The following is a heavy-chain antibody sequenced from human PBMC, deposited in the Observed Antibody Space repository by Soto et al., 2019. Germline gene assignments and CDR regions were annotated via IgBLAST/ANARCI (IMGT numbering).Heavy chain of an antibody. V-gene: IGHV3-21*01. CDR1: GFTFSSYS. Sequence: GGSLRLSCVASGFTFSSYSMNWVRQAPGRGLEWVSSISSSSSYIYYADSVKGRFTISRDNAKNSLYLQMNSLRAEDTAVYYCARVASSSWYGDYYGMDVWGQGTTVTVSS. CDR2: ISSSSSYI. J-gene: IGHJ6*02. CDR3: ARVASSSWYGDYYGMDV. D-gene: IGHD6-13*01.